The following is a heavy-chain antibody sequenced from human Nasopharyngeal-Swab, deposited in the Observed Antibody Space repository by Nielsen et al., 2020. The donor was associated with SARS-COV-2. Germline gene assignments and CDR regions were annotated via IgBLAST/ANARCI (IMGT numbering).Heavy chain of an antibody. D-gene: IGHD6-6*01. Sequence: WIPPPPGKTLEWHAHIYSKDEKSYSTTLKSRLTISKDTPKSQVFLTMTNMDPVYTAAYYCARKKRYSSSSGADYYYGMDVWGQGTTVTVSS. CDR3: ARKKRYSSSSGADYYYGMDV. J-gene: IGHJ6*02. V-gene: IGHV2-26*01. CDR2: IYSKDEK.